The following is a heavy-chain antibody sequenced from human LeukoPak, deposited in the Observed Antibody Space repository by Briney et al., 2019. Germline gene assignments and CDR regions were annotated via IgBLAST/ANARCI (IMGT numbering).Heavy chain of an antibody. V-gene: IGHV4-4*02. CDR2: IYHSGST. D-gene: IGHD5-12*01. CDR1: GGSISSSNW. Sequence: SETLSLTCAVSGGSISSSNWWSWVRQPPGKGLEWIGEIYHSGSTNYNPSLKSRVTISVDKSKNQFSLKLSSVTAADTAVYYCARDTPNGIYYYFDYWGQGTLVTVSS. CDR3: ARDTPNGIYYYFDY. J-gene: IGHJ4*02.